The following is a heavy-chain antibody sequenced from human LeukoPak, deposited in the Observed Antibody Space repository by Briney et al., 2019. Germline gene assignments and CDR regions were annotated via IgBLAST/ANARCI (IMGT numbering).Heavy chain of an antibody. J-gene: IGHJ3*02. CDR1: GFTLSSYA. V-gene: IGHV3-23*01. CDR3: ASDGYSSSSLGAFDI. CDR2: ISGSGGST. D-gene: IGHD6-13*01. Sequence: GGSLRLSCAASGFTLSSYAMSWVRQAPGKGLEWVSAISGSGGSTYYADSVKGRFTISRDNSKNTLYLQMNSLRAEDTAVYYCASDGYSSSSLGAFDIWGQGTMVTVSS.